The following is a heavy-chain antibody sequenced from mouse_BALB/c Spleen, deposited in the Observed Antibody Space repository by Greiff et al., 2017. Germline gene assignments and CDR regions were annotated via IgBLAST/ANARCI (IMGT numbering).Heavy chain of an antibody. V-gene: IGHV1-54*01. CDR3: ARSGYDYSYAMDY. J-gene: IGHJ4*01. CDR1: GYAFTNYL. CDR2: INPGSGGT. D-gene: IGHD2-4*01. Sequence: QVQLQQSGAELVRPGTSVKVSCKASGYAFTNYLIEWVKQRPGQGLEWIGVINPGSGGTNYNEKFKGKATLTADKSSSTAYMQLSSLTSDDSAVYFCARSGYDYSYAMDYWGQGTSVTVSS.